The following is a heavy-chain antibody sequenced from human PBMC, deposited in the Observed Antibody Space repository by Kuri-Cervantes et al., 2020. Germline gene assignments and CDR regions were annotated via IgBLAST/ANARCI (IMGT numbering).Heavy chain of an antibody. Sequence: ASVKVSCKASGYTFTSYAMHWVRQAPGQRLEWMGWINAGNGNTKYSQKFQGRVTITRDTSASTAYMELSSLRSDDTAVYYCARGPAPDVGHFDYWGQGTLVTDSS. V-gene: IGHV1-3*01. CDR3: ARGPAPDVGHFDY. J-gene: IGHJ4*02. CDR2: INAGNGNT. CDR1: GYTFTSYA. D-gene: IGHD1-26*01.